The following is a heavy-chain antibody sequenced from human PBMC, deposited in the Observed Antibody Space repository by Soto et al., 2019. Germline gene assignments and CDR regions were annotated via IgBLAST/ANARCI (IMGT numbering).Heavy chain of an antibody. V-gene: IGHV3-30*18. Sequence: QVQLVESGGGVVQPGRSLRLSCAASGFTFSSYGMHWVRQAPGKGLEWVAVISYDGSNKYYADSVKGRFTISRDNSKNTLYLQMNRLRAEDTAVYYCAKDPGVCSGGSCYSFCDYWGQGTLVTVSS. CDR1: GFTFSSYG. CDR3: AKDPGVCSGGSCYSFCDY. D-gene: IGHD2-15*01. CDR2: ISYDGSNK. J-gene: IGHJ4*02.